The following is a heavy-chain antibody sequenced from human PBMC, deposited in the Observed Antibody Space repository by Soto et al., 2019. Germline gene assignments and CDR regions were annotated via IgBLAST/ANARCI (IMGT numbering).Heavy chain of an antibody. CDR1: GGTFSSYA. D-gene: IGHD6-19*01. Sequence: QVQLVQSGADVKKPGSSVKVSCKASGGTFSSYAISWVRQAPGQGLEWMGGIIPIFGTANYAQKFQGRVTSNADESTSTAYMELSSLRSEDTAVYYCALGGSGWYGAEGNWFDPWGQGTLVTVSS. V-gene: IGHV1-69*01. J-gene: IGHJ5*02. CDR3: ALGGSGWYGAEGNWFDP. CDR2: IIPIFGTA.